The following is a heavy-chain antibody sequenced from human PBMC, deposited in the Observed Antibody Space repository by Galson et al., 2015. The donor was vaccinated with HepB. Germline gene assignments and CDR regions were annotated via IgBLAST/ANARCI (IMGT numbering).Heavy chain of an antibody. CDR1: GFTFSSYN. D-gene: IGHD5-24*01. CDR2: ISATGTTI. CDR3: VRDNLKGYNLGD. Sequence: SLRLSCAASGFTFSSYNMNWVRQAPGKGLEWIPYISATGTTIYYADSVKGRLTISRDNAKNSVYLQMNSLRAEDTAVYYCVRDNLKGYNLGDWSQGTLVTVSS. V-gene: IGHV3-48*01. J-gene: IGHJ4*02.